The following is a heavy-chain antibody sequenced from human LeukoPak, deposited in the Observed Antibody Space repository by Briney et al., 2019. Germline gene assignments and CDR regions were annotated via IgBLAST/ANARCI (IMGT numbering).Heavy chain of an antibody. CDR3: ARGATGAEPF. CDR1: GYTFTSYG. Sequence: GASVKVSCTASGYTFTSYGITWLRQAPGQGFEWMGWISAYDGNTNYAQKFQGRVTMTTDTSTSTGYMELRSLRSDDTAVYYCARGATGAEPFWGQGTLVTVSS. CDR2: ISAYDGNT. D-gene: IGHD1-14*01. V-gene: IGHV1-18*01. J-gene: IGHJ4*02.